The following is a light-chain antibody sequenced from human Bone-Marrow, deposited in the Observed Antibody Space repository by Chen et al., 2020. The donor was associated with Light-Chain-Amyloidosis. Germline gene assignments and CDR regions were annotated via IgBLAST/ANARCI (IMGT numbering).Light chain of an antibody. CDR2: RDT. CDR3: QSADSSGTYEVI. V-gene: IGLV3-25*03. Sequence: SYELTQPPSVSLSPGPTARITCSGDDLPTKYAYWYQQKPGQAPVLVIHRDTVRPSGISERFSGSSSGTTATLTISGVQAEDEADYHCQSADSSGTYEVIFGGGTKLTVL. J-gene: IGLJ2*01. CDR1: DLPTKY.